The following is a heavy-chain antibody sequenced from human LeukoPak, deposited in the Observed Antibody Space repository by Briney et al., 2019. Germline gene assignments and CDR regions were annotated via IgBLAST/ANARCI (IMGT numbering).Heavy chain of an antibody. J-gene: IGHJ5*02. Sequence: ASVKVSCKASGYTFTGYYIHWVRQAPGQGLEWMGRINPNSGGTNYAQKFQGRVTMTRDTSISTAYMELSRLRSDDTAVYYCARVKTIYDSSGYYPTWGQGTLVTVSS. V-gene: IGHV1-2*06. D-gene: IGHD3-22*01. CDR2: INPNSGGT. CDR3: ARVKTIYDSSGYYPT. CDR1: GYTFTGYY.